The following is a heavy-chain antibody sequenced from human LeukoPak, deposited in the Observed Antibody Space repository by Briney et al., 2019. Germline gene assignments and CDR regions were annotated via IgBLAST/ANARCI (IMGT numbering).Heavy chain of an antibody. CDR2: ISFDGSSK. D-gene: IGHD1-26*01. CDR1: GLPFSGNA. CDR3: AREEEWELPDY. V-gene: IGHV3-30*04. J-gene: IGHJ4*02. Sequence: GRSLRLSCTASGLPFSGNAMHWVRQAPGKGLEWVAFISFDGSSKYYADSVKGRFTVSRDNSKNTLYLEIHSPRGEDTAMYFCAREEEWELPDYWGQGTLVIVSS.